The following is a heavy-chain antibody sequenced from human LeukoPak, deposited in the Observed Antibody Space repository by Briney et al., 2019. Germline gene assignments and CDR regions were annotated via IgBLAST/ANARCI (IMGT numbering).Heavy chain of an antibody. J-gene: IGHJ6*02. CDR2: ISGSGGST. CDR3: ARVLLWFGEPKGGMDA. CDR1: GFTFSSYA. Sequence: PGGSLRLSCAASGFTFSSYAMSWVRQAPGKGLEWVSAISGSGGSTYYADSVKGRFTISRDNAKNSLYLQMNSLRAEDTAVYYCARVLLWFGEPKGGMDAWGQGTTVTVSS. D-gene: IGHD3-10*01. V-gene: IGHV3-23*01.